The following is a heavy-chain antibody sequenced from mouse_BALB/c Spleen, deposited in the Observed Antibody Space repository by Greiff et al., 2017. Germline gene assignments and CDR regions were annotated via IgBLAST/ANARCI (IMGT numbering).Heavy chain of an antibody. CDR1: GFNIKDYY. CDR2: IDPENGDT. V-gene: IGHV14-4*02. D-gene: IGHD4-1*01. Sequence: EVQVVESGAELVRSGASVKLSCTASGFNIKDYYMHWVKQRPEQGLEWIGWIDPENGDTEYAPKFPGKTTMTADTSSNTLYLQLSILTSEDSAVSYYHAGVTGYWFAYWGQGTLVTVSA. CDR3: HAGVTGYWFAY. J-gene: IGHJ3*01.